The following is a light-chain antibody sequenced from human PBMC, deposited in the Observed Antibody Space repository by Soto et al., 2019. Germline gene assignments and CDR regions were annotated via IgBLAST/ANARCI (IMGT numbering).Light chain of an antibody. CDR2: SNN. V-gene: IGLV1-44*01. CDR1: SSNFGSNS. Sequence: QSVLTQPPSASGTPGQRVTISCSGSSSNFGSNSVNWYQQPPGAAPKLLIYSNNQRPSGVPDRFSGSKSGTSASLAISGLQSEDEADYYCAAWDDSLNGREVFGTGTKVTVL. CDR3: AAWDDSLNGREV. J-gene: IGLJ1*01.